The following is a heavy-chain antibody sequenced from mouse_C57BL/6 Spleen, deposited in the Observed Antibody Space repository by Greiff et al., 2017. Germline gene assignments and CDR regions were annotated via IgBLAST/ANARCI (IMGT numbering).Heavy chain of an antibody. CDR2: IDPSDSET. Sequence: VKLQQPGAELVRPGSSVKLSCKASGYTFTSYWMHWVKQRPIQGLEWIGNIDPSDSETHYNQKFKDKATLTVDKSSSTAYMQLSSLTSEDPAVYYCARTDYSNPSFAYWGQGTLVTVSA. D-gene: IGHD2-5*01. J-gene: IGHJ3*01. CDR1: GYTFTSYW. CDR3: ARTDYSNPSFAY. V-gene: IGHV1-52*01.